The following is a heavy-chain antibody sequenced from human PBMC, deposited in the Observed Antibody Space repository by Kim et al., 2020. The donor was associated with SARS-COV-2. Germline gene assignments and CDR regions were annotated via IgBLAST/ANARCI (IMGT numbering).Heavy chain of an antibody. V-gene: IGHV3-7*01. CDR3: ARGADMDVITIFGVALPGSYYYYMDV. Sequence: GGSLRLSCAASGFTFSSYWMSWVRQAPGKGLEWVANIKQDGSEKYYVDSVKGRFTISRDNAKNSLYLQMNSLRAEDTAVYYCARGADMDVITIFGVALPGSYYYYMDVWGKGTTVTVSS. D-gene: IGHD3-3*01. J-gene: IGHJ6*03. CDR2: IKQDGSEK. CDR1: GFTFSSYW.